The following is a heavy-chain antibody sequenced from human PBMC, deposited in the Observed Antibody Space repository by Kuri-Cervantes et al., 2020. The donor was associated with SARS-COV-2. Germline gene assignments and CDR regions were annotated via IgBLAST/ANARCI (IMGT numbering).Heavy chain of an antibody. CDR3: ARELHPSWSGYGMDV. V-gene: IGHV3-48*02. CDR2: ISSSSSTI. Sequence: GGSLRLSCAASGFTFSGNWMHWVRQAPGKGLEWVSYISSSSSTIYYADSVKGRFTISRDNAKNSLYLQMNSLRDEDTAGYYCARELHPSWSGYGMDVWGQGTTVTVSS. CDR1: GFTFSGNW. D-gene: IGHD3-3*01. J-gene: IGHJ6*02.